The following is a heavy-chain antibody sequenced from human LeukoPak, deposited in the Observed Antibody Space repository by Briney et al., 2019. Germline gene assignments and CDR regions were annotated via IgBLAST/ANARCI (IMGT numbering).Heavy chain of an antibody. D-gene: IGHD6-19*01. CDR2: ISSGSGHI. V-gene: IGHV3-21*01. CDR1: GFNLDSYT. Sequence: GGSLRLSCAASGFNLDSYTMTWVRQAPGKGLEWVSSISSGSGHIYYADSMKGRFTISRDNAKSSLYLQMNSLRAEDTAVYYCARFLTVAVVPQRVDCWGQGTLVTVSS. CDR3: ARFLTVAVVPQRVDC. J-gene: IGHJ4*02.